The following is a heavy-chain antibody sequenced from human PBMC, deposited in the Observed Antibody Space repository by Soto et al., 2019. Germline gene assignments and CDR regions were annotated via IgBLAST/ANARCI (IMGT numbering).Heavy chain of an antibody. Sequence: GESLKISCKGSGYSFTTYWLGWVRQVPGKGLEWMGIIYPGDSDTRYSPSFQGQVTISADKSISAAYLQWSSLKASDTAMYFCATRRGLVGSFDYWGRGTLVTVSS. D-gene: IGHD3-9*01. J-gene: IGHJ4*02. CDR1: GYSFTTYW. CDR2: IYPGDSDT. CDR3: ATRRGLVGSFDY. V-gene: IGHV5-51*01.